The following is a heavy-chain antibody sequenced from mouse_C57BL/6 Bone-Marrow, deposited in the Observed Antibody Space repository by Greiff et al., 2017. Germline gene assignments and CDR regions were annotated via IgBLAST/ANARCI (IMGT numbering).Heavy chain of an antibody. V-gene: IGHV1-50*01. Sequence: QVQLQQPGAELVKPGASVKLSCKASGYTFTSYWMQWVKPRPGQGLEWIGEIDPSDSYTNYNQKFKGKATLTVDTSSSTAYMQLSSLTSEDSAVYYCAREGWYFDVWGTGTTVTVSS. CDR3: AREGWYFDV. CDR1: GYTFTSYW. J-gene: IGHJ1*03. CDR2: IDPSDSYT.